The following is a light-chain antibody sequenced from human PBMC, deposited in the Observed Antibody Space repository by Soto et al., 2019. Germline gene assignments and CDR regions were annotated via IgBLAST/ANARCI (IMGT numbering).Light chain of an antibody. V-gene: IGKV3-20*01. CDR2: GAS. Sequence: EIVLTPSPGTLSLSPGERATLSCRASQSVSSSYLAWYQQKPGQAPRLLIYGASSRATGIPDRFSGSGSGTDFTLTISRLEPEDFAVYYCQQYGISPLTFGGGTKVEIK. CDR3: QQYGISPLT. CDR1: QSVSSSY. J-gene: IGKJ4*01.